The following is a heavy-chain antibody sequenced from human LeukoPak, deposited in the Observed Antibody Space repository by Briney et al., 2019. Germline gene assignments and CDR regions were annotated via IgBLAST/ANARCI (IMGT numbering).Heavy chain of an antibody. V-gene: IGHV3-48*04. J-gene: IGHJ6*03. CDR2: ISSSGSTI. CDR1: GFTFSTYS. Sequence: GGSLRLSCAASGFTFSTYSMNWVRQAPGKGLEWVSYISSSGSTIYYADSVKGRFTISRDNAKNSLYLQMNSLRAEDTAVYYCARDTYSSGWDYRYYYYYMDVWGKGTTVTISS. D-gene: IGHD6-19*01. CDR3: ARDTYSSGWDYRYYYYYMDV.